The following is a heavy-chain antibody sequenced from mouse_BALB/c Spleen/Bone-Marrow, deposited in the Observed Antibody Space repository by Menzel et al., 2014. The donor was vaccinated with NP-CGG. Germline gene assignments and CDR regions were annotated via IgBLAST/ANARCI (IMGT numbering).Heavy chain of an antibody. CDR3: TSLSSMITAAWFAY. CDR1: GFTFSSYG. Sequence: EVKLVESGGGLVQPGGSLKLSCAASGFTFSSYGMSWVRQNIDKRLELVATIKSNGGSTYYPDRVKGRFSISRDNAKNTLYLQMSSLKSEDTAMYYCTSLSSMITAAWFAYWGQGTLVTISA. V-gene: IGHV5-6-3*01. D-gene: IGHD2-4*01. J-gene: IGHJ3*01. CDR2: IKSNGGST.